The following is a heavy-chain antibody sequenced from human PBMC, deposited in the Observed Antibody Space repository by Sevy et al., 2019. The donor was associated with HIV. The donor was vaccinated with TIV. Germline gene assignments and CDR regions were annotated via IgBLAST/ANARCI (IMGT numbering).Heavy chain of an antibody. CDR2: ISSSSSYI. CDR1: GFTFSSYS. D-gene: IGHD1-26*01. V-gene: IGHV3-21*01. CDR3: ATLYSGSYSGFDY. J-gene: IGHJ4*02. Sequence: GGSLRLSCAASGFTFSSYSMNWVRQAPGKGLEWVSSISSSSSYIYYADSVKGRFTISRDNAKNSLYLQMNSLRAEDTAVYYCATLYSGSYSGFDYWGQGTLVIVSS.